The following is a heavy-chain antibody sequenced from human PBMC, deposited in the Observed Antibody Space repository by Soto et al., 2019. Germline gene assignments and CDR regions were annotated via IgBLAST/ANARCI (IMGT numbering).Heavy chain of an antibody. Sequence: SGTLSLTCTVSGGSISSSSYYWGWIRQPPGKGVEWIGSIYYSGSTYYNPSLKSRVTISVDTSKNQFSLKLSSVTAADTAVYYCARNLLEKDILTGYRFDYWGQGTLDTVSS. J-gene: IGHJ4*02. V-gene: IGHV4-39*01. D-gene: IGHD3-9*01. CDR3: ARNLLEKDILTGYRFDY. CDR2: IYYSGST. CDR1: GGSISSSSYY.